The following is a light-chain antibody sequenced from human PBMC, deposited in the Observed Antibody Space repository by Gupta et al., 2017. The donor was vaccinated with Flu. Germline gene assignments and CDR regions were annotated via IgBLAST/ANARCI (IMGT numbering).Light chain of an antibody. CDR2: GAS. Sequence: GTLSLSPGERATLSCRASQSVSSSYLAWYQQKPGQAPRLLIYGASSRATGIPDRFSGSGSGTDFTLTISRLEPEDFAVYYCQQYGSSPPWTFGQGTKVEIK. CDR1: QSVSSSY. J-gene: IGKJ1*01. V-gene: IGKV3-20*01. CDR3: QQYGSSPPWT.